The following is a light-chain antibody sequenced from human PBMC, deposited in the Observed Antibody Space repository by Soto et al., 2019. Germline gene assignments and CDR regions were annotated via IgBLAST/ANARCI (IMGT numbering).Light chain of an antibody. V-gene: IGKV1-5*03. J-gene: IGKJ2*03. Sequence: IQMTQSPSTLPASVGDRVNITCRASQSFKTWLAWYQQKPGKPPKLIIYKASTLETGVPSRFSASGFGTEFTLTISSLQPDDFATYYCQQYNSYVYSFGGGTKVDI. CDR1: QSFKTW. CDR2: KAS. CDR3: QQYNSYVYS.